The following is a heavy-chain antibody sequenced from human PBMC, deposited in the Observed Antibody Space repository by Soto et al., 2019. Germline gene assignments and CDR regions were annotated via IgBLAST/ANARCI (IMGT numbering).Heavy chain of an antibody. V-gene: IGHV3-72*01. Sequence: EVQLVESGGGLVQPGGSLRLSCAASGLILSDYYMDWVRQAPGKGLEWVGRTRNKANSDTTEYAASVKGRFAISRDDSKNSLYLQMNSLKTEDTAVYYCARGAIGVGPESAYGMDVWGQGTTVTVSS. CDR3: ARGAIGVGPESAYGMDV. CDR2: TRNKANSDTT. CDR1: GLILSDYY. D-gene: IGHD3-22*01. J-gene: IGHJ6*02.